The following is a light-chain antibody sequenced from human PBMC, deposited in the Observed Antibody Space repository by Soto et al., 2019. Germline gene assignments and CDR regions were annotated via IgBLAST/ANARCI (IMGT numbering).Light chain of an antibody. CDR1: QDINNY. Sequence: DVLMTQCPSSLSASVGDRVTITCQASQDINNYLNWYQQKPGKAPKLLIYDASNLETGVPSRFSGSGSGTEFTFTISSLQPEDIATYFCQQCDNLPYTFGQGTKLEIK. J-gene: IGKJ2*01. V-gene: IGKV1-33*01. CDR3: QQCDNLPYT. CDR2: DAS.